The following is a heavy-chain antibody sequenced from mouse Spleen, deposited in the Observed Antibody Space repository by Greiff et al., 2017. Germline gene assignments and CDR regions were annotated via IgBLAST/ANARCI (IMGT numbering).Heavy chain of an antibody. D-gene: IGHD4-1*01. CDR1: GFSLTSYG. CDR2: IWRGGST. V-gene: IGHV2-5*01. CDR3: AKRNWDVRYAMDY. Sequence: VQLQQSGPGLVQPSQSLSITCTVSGFSLTSYGVHWVRQSPGKGLEWLGVIWRGGSTDYNAAFMSRLSITKDNSKSQVFFKMNSLQADDTAIYYCAKRNWDVRYAMDYWGQGTSVTVSS. J-gene: IGHJ4*01.